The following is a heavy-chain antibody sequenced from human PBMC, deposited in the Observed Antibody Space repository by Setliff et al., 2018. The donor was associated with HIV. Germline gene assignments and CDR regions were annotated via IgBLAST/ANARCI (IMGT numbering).Heavy chain of an antibody. CDR3: ARDDRCSGDTCYYY. J-gene: IGHJ4*02. CDR2: IYDSGST. CDR1: GVSISSTYYS. Sequence: SETLSLTCTVSGVSISSTYYSWGWVRQPPGKGLEYIGNIYDSGSTYYNPSFNSRVTISVDTSKNQFSLRLTSVAATDTAVYYCARDDRCSGDTCYYYWGQGALVTVSS. D-gene: IGHD2-15*01. V-gene: IGHV4-39*02.